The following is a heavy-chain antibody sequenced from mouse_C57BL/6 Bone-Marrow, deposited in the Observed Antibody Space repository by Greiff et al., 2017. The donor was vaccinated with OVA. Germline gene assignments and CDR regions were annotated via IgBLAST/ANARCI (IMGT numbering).Heavy chain of an antibody. D-gene: IGHD3-2*02. CDR3: ARDELRLPYAMDY. CDR2: ISDGGSYT. Sequence: EVKLMESGGGLVKPGGSLKLSCAASGFTFSSYAMSWVRQTPEKRLEWVATISDGGSYTYYPDNVKGRFTISRDNAKNNLYLQRSHLKSEDTAMYYCARDELRLPYAMDYWGQGTSVTVSS. CDR1: GFTFSSYA. V-gene: IGHV5-4*01. J-gene: IGHJ4*01.